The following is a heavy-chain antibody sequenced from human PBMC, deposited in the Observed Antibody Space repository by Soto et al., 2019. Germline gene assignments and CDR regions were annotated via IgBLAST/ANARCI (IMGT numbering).Heavy chain of an antibody. V-gene: IGHV4-30-2*01. CDR3: ARGGLVPAPTTGGWFDH. CDR2: VYASGGA. J-gene: IGHJ5*02. Sequence: QESGSGLVKPSQTLSLTCDVSGGSITAGGYAWSWIRRPPGKGLEFLGSVYASGGAYSNPSFSHRGIVSAHVSNNQSSRRLRFSPAPHPGGYDCARGGLVPAPTTGGWFDHRGQAPPLIVCS. D-gene: IGHD2-15*01. CDR1: GGSITAGGYA.